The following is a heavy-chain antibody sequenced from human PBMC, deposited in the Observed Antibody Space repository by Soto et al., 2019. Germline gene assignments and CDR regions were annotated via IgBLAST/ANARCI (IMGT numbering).Heavy chain of an antibody. V-gene: IGHV1-18*01. Sequence: QVQLVQSGAEVKKPGASVKDSCKASGYTFTSYGISWMRHAPGPGLEWMGWISAYNGNTNYAQKLQGRVTMTTDTSTSTAYLELRSRRYDDTAVYYCARDRGITIFGVVIPFDPWGQGTLVTFSS. D-gene: IGHD3-3*01. J-gene: IGHJ5*02. CDR1: GYTFTSYG. CDR3: ARDRGITIFGVVIPFDP. CDR2: ISAYNGNT.